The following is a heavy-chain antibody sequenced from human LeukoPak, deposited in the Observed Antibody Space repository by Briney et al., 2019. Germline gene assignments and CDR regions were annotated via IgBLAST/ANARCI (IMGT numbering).Heavy chain of an antibody. CDR3: TTVGAAAGTAGDYYYYGMDV. Sequence: GGSLRLSCAASGFTFSNAWMSWVRQAPGKGLEWVGRIKSKTDGETTDYAAPVKGRFTISRDDSKNTLYLQMNSLKTEDTAVYYCTTVGAAAGTAGDYYYYGMDVWGQGTTVTVSS. V-gene: IGHV3-15*01. J-gene: IGHJ6*02. CDR2: IKSKTDGETT. CDR1: GFTFSNAW. D-gene: IGHD6-13*01.